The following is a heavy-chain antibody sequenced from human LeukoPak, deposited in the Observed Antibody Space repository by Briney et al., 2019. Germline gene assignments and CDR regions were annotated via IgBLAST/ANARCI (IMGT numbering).Heavy chain of an antibody. J-gene: IGHJ5*02. D-gene: IGHD5-24*01. CDR1: GFTFSSYW. Sequence: GGSLRLSCAASGFTFSSYWMHWVRQAPGKGLVWVSRINSDGSSTSYADSVKGRFTISRDNAKNTLYLQMNSLRAEDTAVYYCARGRMATRWVEWFDPWGQGTLVTVSS. V-gene: IGHV3-74*01. CDR3: ARGRMATRWVEWFDP. CDR2: INSDGSST.